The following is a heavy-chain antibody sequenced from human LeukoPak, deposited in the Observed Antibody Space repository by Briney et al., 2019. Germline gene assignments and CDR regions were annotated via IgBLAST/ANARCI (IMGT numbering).Heavy chain of an antibody. D-gene: IGHD4-17*01. V-gene: IGHV1-46*01. CDR3: ARDTTVTNYWFDP. J-gene: IGHJ5*02. Sequence: ASVKVSCTASGYTFTSYYMHCVRQAPGQGLEWMGIINPSGGSTIYAQTFQGRVTMTREMSTSTVYMELSSLRSEDTAVYYCARDTTVTNYWFDPWGQGTLVTVSS. CDR2: INPSGGST. CDR1: GYTFTSYY.